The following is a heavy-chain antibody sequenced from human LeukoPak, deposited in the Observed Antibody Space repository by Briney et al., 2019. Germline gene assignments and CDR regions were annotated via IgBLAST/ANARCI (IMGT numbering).Heavy chain of an antibody. Sequence: GASVKVSCKASGYTFTNYGISWVRQAPGQGLEWMGWISGYNANTNYVQKFQGRVTMTTDTSTHTAYMELRSLRSDDTAVYYCAKDVPEHSSVLLQDYGGFDYWGQGTLVTVSS. CDR3: AKDVPEHSSVLLQDYGGFDY. CDR1: GYTFTNYG. V-gene: IGHV1-18*01. J-gene: IGHJ4*02. D-gene: IGHD6-19*01. CDR2: ISGYNANT.